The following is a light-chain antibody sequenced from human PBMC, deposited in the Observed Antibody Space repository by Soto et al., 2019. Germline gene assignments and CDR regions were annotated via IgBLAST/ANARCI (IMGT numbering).Light chain of an antibody. CDR1: SSDVGSYNL. J-gene: IGLJ1*01. CDR3: CSYAGSSTYV. CDR2: EGS. Sequence: QSALTQPASVSGSPGQSITISCTGTSSDVGSYNLVSWYQQHPGKAPKLMIYEGSKRPSGVSNRFSGSKSGNTASLTISGLEAEDEDDYNCCSYAGSSTYVFGTGTKLTVL. V-gene: IGLV2-23*01.